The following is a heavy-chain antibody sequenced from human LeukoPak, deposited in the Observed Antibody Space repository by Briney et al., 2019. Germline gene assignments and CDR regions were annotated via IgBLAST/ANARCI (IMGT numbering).Heavy chain of an antibody. Sequence: SETLSLTCTVSGGSISSSSYYWGWIRQPPGKGLEWIGSTYYSGSTYYNPSLKSRVTISVDTSKNQFSLKLSSVTAADTAVYYCARHEEVGADFDYWGQGTLVTVSS. V-gene: IGHV4-39*01. D-gene: IGHD1-26*01. CDR3: ARHEEVGADFDY. CDR1: GGSISSSSYY. J-gene: IGHJ4*02. CDR2: TYYSGST.